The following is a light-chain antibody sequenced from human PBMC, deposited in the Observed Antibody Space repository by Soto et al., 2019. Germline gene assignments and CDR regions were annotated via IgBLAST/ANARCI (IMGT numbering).Light chain of an antibody. J-gene: IGKJ4*01. CDR2: GAS. CDR1: QSVSSNY. V-gene: IGKV3-20*01. CDR3: RKYGTSLPLT. Sequence: EIVLTQSPGTLSLSPGDRATLSCRASQSVSSNYLAWYQQKSGQAPSLLIYGASSRATGIPDRFSGSGSGTDFTLTISRLEPEDFAVYYCRKYGTSLPLTFGGGTKVEIK.